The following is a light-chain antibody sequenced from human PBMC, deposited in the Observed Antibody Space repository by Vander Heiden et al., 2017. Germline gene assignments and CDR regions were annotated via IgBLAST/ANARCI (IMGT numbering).Light chain of an antibody. Sequence: QSVLTQPPSVSGAPGQRGTISCTGSSSNIGAGYAVHWYQQLPGTAPKLRIHRNTNRPSGVPDRFSGSKSGTSASLAITGLQSEDEADYYCHSYDSSLSNWVFGGGTKLTVL. V-gene: IGLV1-40*01. J-gene: IGLJ3*02. CDR3: HSYDSSLSNWV. CDR2: RNT. CDR1: SSNIGAGYA.